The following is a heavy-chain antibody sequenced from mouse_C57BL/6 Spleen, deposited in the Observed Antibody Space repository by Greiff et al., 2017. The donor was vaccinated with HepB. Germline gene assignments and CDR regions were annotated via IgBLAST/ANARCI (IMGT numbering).Heavy chain of an antibody. J-gene: IGHJ2*01. CDR2: ISSGSSTI. CDR1: GFTFSDYG. D-gene: IGHD4-1*01. Sequence: EVKLMESGGGLVKPGGSLKLSCAASGFTFSDYGMHWVRQAPEKGLEWVAYISSGSSTIYYADTVKGRFTISRDNAKNTLFLQMTSLRSEDTAMYYCARRTGRAYYFDYWGQGTTLTVSS. V-gene: IGHV5-17*01. CDR3: ARRTGRAYYFDY.